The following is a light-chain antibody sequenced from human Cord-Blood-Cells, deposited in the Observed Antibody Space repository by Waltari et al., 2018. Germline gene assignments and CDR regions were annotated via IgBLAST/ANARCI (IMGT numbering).Light chain of an antibody. Sequence: EIVLTQSPGTLFLSPGERATLSCRASQSVSSSYLAWYQQKPGQAPRLLIYGPSSRATGIPDRFSGSGSGTDFTLTISRLEPEDFAVYYCQQYGSSPLTFGGGTKVEIK. CDR3: QQYGSSPLT. J-gene: IGKJ4*01. V-gene: IGKV3-20*01. CDR2: GPS. CDR1: QSVSSSY.